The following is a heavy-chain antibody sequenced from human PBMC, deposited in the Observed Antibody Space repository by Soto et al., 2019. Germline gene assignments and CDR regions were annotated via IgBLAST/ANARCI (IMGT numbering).Heavy chain of an antibody. CDR2: IIPILGIA. Sequence: QVQLMQSGAEVKKPGSSVKVSCKASGGTFSSYTISWVRQAPGQGLEWMGRIIPILGIANYAQKFQGRVTITADKSTSTAYMELSSLRSEDTAVYYCARDYGRGWFDPWGQGTLVTVSS. J-gene: IGHJ5*02. V-gene: IGHV1-69*08. D-gene: IGHD3-10*02. CDR3: ARDYGRGWFDP. CDR1: GGTFSSYT.